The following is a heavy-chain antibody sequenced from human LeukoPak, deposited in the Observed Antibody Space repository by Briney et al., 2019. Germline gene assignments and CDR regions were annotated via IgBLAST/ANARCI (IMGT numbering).Heavy chain of an antibody. Sequence: SETLSLTCTVSGGSINNYYWSWLRQPAGKGLEWIGRIYTRGSTNYNPSLKSRVTMSVDTSKNQFSLKLSSVAAADTAVYYCARGRYCSADICSGGDAFDIWGQGTMVSVSS. J-gene: IGHJ3*02. CDR2: IYTRGST. CDR1: GGSINNYY. D-gene: IGHD2-15*01. V-gene: IGHV4-4*07. CDR3: ARGRYCSADICSGGDAFDI.